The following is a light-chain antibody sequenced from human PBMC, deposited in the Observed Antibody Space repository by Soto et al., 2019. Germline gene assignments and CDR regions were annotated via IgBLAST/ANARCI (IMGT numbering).Light chain of an antibody. Sequence: QSVLTQPPSVSGAPGQRVTIYCTGSSSNIGAGYDVHWYQHLPGTAPKLLIYGNSNRPSGVPDRFSGSKSGTSASLAITGLQAEDEADYYCQSYDSSLSGVVFGGGTKLTVL. CDR2: GNS. CDR3: QSYDSSLSGVV. CDR1: SSNIGAGYD. J-gene: IGLJ2*01. V-gene: IGLV1-40*01.